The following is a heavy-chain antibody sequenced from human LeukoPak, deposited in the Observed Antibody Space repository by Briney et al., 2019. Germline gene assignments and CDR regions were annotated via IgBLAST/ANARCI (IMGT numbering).Heavy chain of an antibody. Sequence: GGSLRLSCAASGFTFSSYAMHWVRQAPGKGLEWVAVISYDGSNKYYADFVKGRFTISRDNSKNTLYLQMNSLRAEDTAVYYCARDRYIIAARSDAFDIWGQGTMVTVSS. CDR3: ARDRYIIAARSDAFDI. V-gene: IGHV3-30*04. D-gene: IGHD6-13*01. CDR2: ISYDGSNK. CDR1: GFTFSSYA. J-gene: IGHJ3*02.